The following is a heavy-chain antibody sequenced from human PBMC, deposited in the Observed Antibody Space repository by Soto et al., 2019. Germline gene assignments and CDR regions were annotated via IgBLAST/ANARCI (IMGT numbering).Heavy chain of an antibody. V-gene: IGHV3-15*01. Sequence: GRALRHSYAASALNFSNVWMTLFRQAPGKGLEWVGRIKRKSGGETAYVAAPVKGRFTMSRDDSKNTVFLELKSLKSEDTALYYCAITAMINRDSSTSFDYWGQET. CDR2: IKRKSGGETA. J-gene: IGHJ4*02. CDR1: ALNFSNVW. CDR3: AITAMINRDSSTSFDY. D-gene: IGHD5-18*01.